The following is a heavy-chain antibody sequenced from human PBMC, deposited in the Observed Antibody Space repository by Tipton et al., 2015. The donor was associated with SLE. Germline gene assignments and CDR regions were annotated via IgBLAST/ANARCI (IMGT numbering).Heavy chain of an antibody. Sequence: TLSLTCTVSGVSLTSDYWTWIRQPPGKGLVWLGYISHTGSTNYNPSVRSRVSISLDTSKKQFSLKVKSVTTADTAVYYCARMRGGYNAHHWGQGILVTVSS. J-gene: IGHJ5*02. V-gene: IGHV4-59*01. CDR3: ARMRGGYNAHH. D-gene: IGHD5-24*01. CDR2: ISHTGST. CDR1: GVSLTSDY.